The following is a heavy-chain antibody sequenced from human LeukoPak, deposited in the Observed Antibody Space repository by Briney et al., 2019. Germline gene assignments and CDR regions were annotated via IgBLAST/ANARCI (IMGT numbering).Heavy chain of an antibody. CDR3: ARAKYYDSRGYSVREAYDI. D-gene: IGHD3-22*01. J-gene: IGHJ3*02. Sequence: GRSLRLSCTASGFTFSSYTMHWVRRAPGKGLEWVAVISHDGNIKYHADSMKDRFTISRDNSRNTLYLQMNNLRPEDTAVYSCARAKYYDSRGYSVREAYDIWGQGTMVTVSS. CDR1: GFTFSSYT. CDR2: ISHDGNIK. V-gene: IGHV3-30*04.